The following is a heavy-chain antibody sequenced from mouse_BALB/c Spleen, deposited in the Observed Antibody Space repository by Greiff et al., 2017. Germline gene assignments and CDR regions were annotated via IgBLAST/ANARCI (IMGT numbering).Heavy chain of an antibody. V-gene: IGHV14-3*02. CDR1: GYTFTSYN. D-gene: IGHD2-1*01. CDR3: AREDGNSYYYAMDY. CDR2: IDPANGNT. J-gene: IGHJ4*01. Sequence: VQLQQPGAELVKPGASVKMSCKASGYTFTSYNMHWVKQTPEQGLEWIGRIDPANGNTKYDPKFQGKATITADTSSNTAYLQLSSLTSEDTAVYYCAREDGNSYYYAMDYWGQGTSVTVSS.